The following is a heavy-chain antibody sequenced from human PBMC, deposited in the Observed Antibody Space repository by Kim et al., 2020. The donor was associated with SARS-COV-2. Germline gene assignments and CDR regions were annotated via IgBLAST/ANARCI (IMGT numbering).Heavy chain of an antibody. J-gene: IGHJ4*02. Sequence: GGSLRLSCAASGFTFSSYSMNWVRQAPGKGLEWVSSISSSSSYIYYADSVKGRFTISRDNAKNSLYLQMNSLRAEDTAVYYCARDPGNITMVRGVEYYFDYWGQGTLVTVSS. CDR3: ARDPGNITMVRGVEYYFDY. CDR1: GFTFSSYS. D-gene: IGHD3-10*01. V-gene: IGHV3-21*01. CDR2: ISSSSSYI.